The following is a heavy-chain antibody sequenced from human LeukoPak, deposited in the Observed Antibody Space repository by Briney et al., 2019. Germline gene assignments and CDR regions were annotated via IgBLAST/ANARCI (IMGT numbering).Heavy chain of an antibody. J-gene: IGHJ6*03. D-gene: IGHD4-17*01. CDR2: ISGSGGST. CDR1: GPTFTFYA. V-gene: IGHV3-23*01. CDR3: AKWDGDLYYCYYMDV. Sequence: GGSLRLSCAASGPTFTFYAMSWVRQAPGKGLEWVSVISGSGGSTYYADSVKGRFTISRNNSKNTLYLQMDSLRAEDTAVYYCAKWDGDLYYCYYMDVWGKGTTVTVSS.